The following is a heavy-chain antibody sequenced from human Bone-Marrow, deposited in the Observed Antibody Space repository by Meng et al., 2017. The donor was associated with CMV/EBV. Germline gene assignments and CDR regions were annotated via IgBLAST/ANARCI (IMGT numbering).Heavy chain of an antibody. CDR3: ARQLVYYGSGSYSIS. D-gene: IGHD3-10*01. Sequence: SETLSLTCTVSGGSISSSSYYWGWIRQPPGKGLEWIGSIYYSGSTYYNPSLKSRVTISVDTSKNQFSLKLSSVTAADTAVYYCARQLVYYGSGSYSISWGQGTLVTVSS. CDR1: GGSISSSSYY. CDR2: IYYSGST. V-gene: IGHV4-39*01. J-gene: IGHJ5*02.